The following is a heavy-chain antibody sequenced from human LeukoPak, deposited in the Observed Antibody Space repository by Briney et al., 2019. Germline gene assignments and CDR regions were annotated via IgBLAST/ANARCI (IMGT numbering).Heavy chain of an antibody. V-gene: IGHV3-23*01. CDR3: AKDFSRGSWKSYMDV. D-gene: IGHD1-1*01. CDR1: GFTFSSYA. Sequence: GGSLRLSCAASGFTFSSYAMSWVRQAPGKGLEWVSGISGSDGSTNYADSVKGRFTISRDNSKNTLYLQMNSLRAEDTAVYYCAKDFSRGSWKSYMDVRGKGTTVTVSS. J-gene: IGHJ6*03. CDR2: ISGSDGST.